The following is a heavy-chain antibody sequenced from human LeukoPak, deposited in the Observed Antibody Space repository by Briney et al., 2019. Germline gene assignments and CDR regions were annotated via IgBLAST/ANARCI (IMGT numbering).Heavy chain of an antibody. CDR2: ISSVSHHK. V-gene: IGHV3-21*06. CDR3: ATRLTADSYAASDI. J-gene: IGHJ3*02. D-gene: IGHD6-13*01. Sequence: PGGSLRLSSAGPGFTFSRFSMIWGPQAPGKGLEWVASISSVSHHKYHADSGKGGFTASRDNDKNSLFRQMNILRPEDTARYYCATRLTADSYAASDICGPGTMVTVYS. CDR1: GFTFSRFS.